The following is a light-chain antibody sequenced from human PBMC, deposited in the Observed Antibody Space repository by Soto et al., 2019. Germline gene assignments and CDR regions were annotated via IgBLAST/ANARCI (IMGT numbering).Light chain of an antibody. CDR2: EVN. J-gene: IGLJ3*02. CDR1: SSDVGNYDS. V-gene: IGLV2-8*01. CDR3: SSYTSSTTWV. Sequence: QSALTQPPSASGSPGQSVTISCTGTSSDVGNYDSVSWYQHHPGKAPQAGIYEVNKRPSGVPDRFSGSKSGNTASLTVSGLQAEDEGDYYCSSYTSSTTWVFGGGTKLTVL.